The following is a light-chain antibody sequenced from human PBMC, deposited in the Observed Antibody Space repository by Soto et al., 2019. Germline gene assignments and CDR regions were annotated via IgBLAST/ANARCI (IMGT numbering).Light chain of an antibody. J-gene: IGKJ1*01. CDR3: QQRSNWPPWT. V-gene: IGKV3-11*01. CDR2: DAS. Sequence: IVFTPYPAALSLTPGARAILPWRASQSVSSNLAWYQQKPGQAPRLLIYDASNSATGIPARFSGSGSGTDVTLTISSLEPEDFSVEYCQQRSNWPPWTFGQGTKVDNK. CDR1: QSVSSN.